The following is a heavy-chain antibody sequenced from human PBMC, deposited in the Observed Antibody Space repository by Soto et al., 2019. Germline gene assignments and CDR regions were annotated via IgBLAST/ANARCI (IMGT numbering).Heavy chain of an antibody. CDR3: ARVGYCSSTSCATYGMDV. D-gene: IGHD2-2*01. CDR2: IIPIFGTA. CDR1: GGTFSSYA. J-gene: IGHJ6*02. V-gene: IGHV1-69*01. Sequence: QVQLVQSGAEVKKPGSSVKVSCKASGGTFSSYAISWVRQAPGQGLEWMGGIIPIFGTANYAQKFQGRVTITVDESTSTAYMELSSLRSEDTAVYYCARVGYCSSTSCATYGMDVWGQGTTVTVSS.